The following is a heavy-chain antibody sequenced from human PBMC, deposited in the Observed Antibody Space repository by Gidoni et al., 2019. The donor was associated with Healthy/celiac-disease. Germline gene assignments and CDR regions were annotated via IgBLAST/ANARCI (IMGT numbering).Heavy chain of an antibody. CDR3: TTDRRVPGHY. CDR1: AFTFSNAW. V-gene: IGHV3-15*01. Sequence: EVQLVESGGGLVKPGGYLRLSCEASAFTFSNAWMTWVRQAPGKGLEWVGRIKSKTDGGTTDYAAHVKGRFTISRDDSKNTLYLQMNSLKTEDTAVYDCTTDRRVPGHYWGQGTLVTVSS. J-gene: IGHJ4*02. CDR2: IKSKTDGGTT.